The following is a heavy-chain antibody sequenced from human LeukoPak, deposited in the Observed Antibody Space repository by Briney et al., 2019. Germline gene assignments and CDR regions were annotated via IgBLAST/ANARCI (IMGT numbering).Heavy chain of an antibody. Sequence: GGSLRLSCTASGFTFTNHGMTWVRQAPGKGLEWVSAIAIGGDTKYYADSVKRRFTISRDNSKSTLYLQMNGLRVEDAGIYYCAKEIPPNDYWGEGTLVTVSS. V-gene: IGHV3-23*01. CDR1: GFTFTNHG. CDR2: IAIGGDTK. CDR3: AKEIPPNDY. J-gene: IGHJ4*02.